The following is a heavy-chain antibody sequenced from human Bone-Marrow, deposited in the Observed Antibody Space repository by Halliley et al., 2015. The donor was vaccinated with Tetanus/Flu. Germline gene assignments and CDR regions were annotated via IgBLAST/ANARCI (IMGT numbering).Heavy chain of an antibody. CDR3: ARRPISGTLVVQPALDY. J-gene: IGHJ4*02. D-gene: IGHD2-15*01. V-gene: IGHV4-39*01. Sequence: TLSLTCTVSDDSMNSNIYYWGWIRQPPGQGLEWIGSIYYTGSTYYNPSLKSRVTISADTSKNQFSLKLASVTAADTAVYYCARRPISGTLVVQPALDYWGQGTLVTVSS. CDR1: DDSMNSNIYY. CDR2: IYYTGST.